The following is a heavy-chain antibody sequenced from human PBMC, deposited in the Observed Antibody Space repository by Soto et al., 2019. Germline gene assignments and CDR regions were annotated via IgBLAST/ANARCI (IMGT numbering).Heavy chain of an antibody. V-gene: IGHV1-69*01. J-gene: IGHJ4*02. D-gene: IGHD6-13*01. Sequence: QVQLVQSGAEVREPGSSVKVSCKASGGTFSSYRINWVRQAPGQGLEWVGGIVPIYRTADYAQKFQGRVSITEDESARTTYLELSSLKSQDTAVYYCARDSGAKLSSSWGQGTLVTVSS. CDR2: IVPIYRTA. CDR3: ARDSGAKLSSS. CDR1: GGTFSSYR.